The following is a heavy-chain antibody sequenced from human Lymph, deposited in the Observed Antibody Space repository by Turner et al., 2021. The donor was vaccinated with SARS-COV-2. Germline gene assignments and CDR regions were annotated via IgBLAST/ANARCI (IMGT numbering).Heavy chain of an antibody. Sequence: EVQLVQSGAEVTKPGESLQISCKGSGYSFPTYWIGWVRQMPGKGLEWMGIIYPSDSDTRYSPSFQGQVTISADKSISTAYLQWSSLKASDTAMYYCARLPIARGYSGYDCYYFDYWGQGTLVTVSS. CDR1: GYSFPTYW. D-gene: IGHD5-12*01. J-gene: IGHJ4*02. V-gene: IGHV5-51*01. CDR2: IYPSDSDT. CDR3: ARLPIARGYSGYDCYYFDY.